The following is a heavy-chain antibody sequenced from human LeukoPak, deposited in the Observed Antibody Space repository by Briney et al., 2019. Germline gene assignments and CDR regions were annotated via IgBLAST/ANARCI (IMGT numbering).Heavy chain of an antibody. CDR2: IYYSGST. J-gene: IGHJ6*03. CDR3: ARVGSFATPYYYYMDV. CDR1: GGSISSYY. Sequence: SETLSLTCTVSGGSISSYYWSWIRQPPGKGLEWIGYIYYSGSTNYNPSLKSRVTISVDTSKNQFSLKLSSVTAADTAVYYCARVGSFATPYYYYMDVWGKGTTVTVSS. D-gene: IGHD4-23*01. V-gene: IGHV4-59*12.